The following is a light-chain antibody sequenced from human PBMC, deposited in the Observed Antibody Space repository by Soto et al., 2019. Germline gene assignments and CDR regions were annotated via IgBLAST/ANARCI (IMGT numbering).Light chain of an antibody. CDR2: DAS. V-gene: IGKV1-33*01. CDR3: QQYDNIPSRA. J-gene: IGKJ2*01. Sequence: DIQMTQSPSSLSASVGDRVTITCQASQDISNYLNWYQQKPGKATKLLIYDASNLETGVPSRFSGSGSGTDFTFTISSLPPEDIATSYCQQYDNIPSRAFGQGTKLEIK. CDR1: QDISNY.